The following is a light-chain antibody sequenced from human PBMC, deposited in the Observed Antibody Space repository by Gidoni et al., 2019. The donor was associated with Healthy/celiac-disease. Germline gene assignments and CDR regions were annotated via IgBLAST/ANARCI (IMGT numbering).Light chain of an antibody. CDR1: QSISSY. J-gene: IGKJ3*01. CDR2: AAS. CDR3: QQSYSPIFT. V-gene: IGKV1-39*01. Sequence: DIQMTQSPSSLSASVGDRVTITCRASQSISSYLNWYQQKPGKAPKLLIYAASSLQSGVPSRFSGSGSGTDFTLTISSLQPEDFATYYCQQSYSPIFTFXPXTKVDIK.